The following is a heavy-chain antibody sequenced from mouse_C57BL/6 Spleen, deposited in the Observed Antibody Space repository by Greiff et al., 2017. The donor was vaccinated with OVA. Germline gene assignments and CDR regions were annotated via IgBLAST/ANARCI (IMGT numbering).Heavy chain of an antibody. V-gene: IGHV5-4*03. Sequence: DVMLVESGGGLVKPGGSLKLSCAASGFTFSSYAMSWVRQTPEKRLEWVATISDGGSYTYYPDNVKGRFTISRDNAKNNLYLQMSHLKSEDTAMYYCAGDYDWFAYWGQGTLVTVSA. CDR1: GFTFSSYA. CDR3: AGDYDWFAY. J-gene: IGHJ3*01. D-gene: IGHD2-4*01. CDR2: ISDGGSYT.